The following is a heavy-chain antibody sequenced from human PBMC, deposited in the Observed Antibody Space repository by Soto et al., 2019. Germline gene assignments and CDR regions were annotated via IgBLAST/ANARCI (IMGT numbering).Heavy chain of an antibody. CDR1: GYTFTGYY. J-gene: IGHJ4*02. CDR3: ARGLKYGSGSSYFDY. CDR2: INPNSGGT. D-gene: IGHD3-10*01. Sequence: QVQLVQSGAEVKKPGASVKVSCKASGYTFTGYYMHWVRQAPGQGLEWRGWINPNSGGTNYAQKFQGWVTMTRDTSISTAYMELSRLRSDDTAVYYCARGLKYGSGSSYFDYWGQGTLVTVSS. V-gene: IGHV1-2*04.